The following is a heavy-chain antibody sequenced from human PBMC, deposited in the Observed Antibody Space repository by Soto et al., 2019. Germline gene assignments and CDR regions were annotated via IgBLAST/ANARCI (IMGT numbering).Heavy chain of an antibody. CDR2: INAGNGKK. Sequence: QVQLVQSGAEVKKPGASVKVSCKASGYTFTSYAMHWVRQAPGQRLEWMGWINAGNGKKKYSQKFQDRDTITRDNAANEGYMELSSMRSEDTAVYYSARAPHLIGYCSGGSCVPPLDYSGQGTLVTVSS. CDR1: GYTFTSYA. V-gene: IGHV1-3*01. CDR3: ARAPHLIGYCSGGSCVPPLDY. J-gene: IGHJ4*02. D-gene: IGHD2-15*01.